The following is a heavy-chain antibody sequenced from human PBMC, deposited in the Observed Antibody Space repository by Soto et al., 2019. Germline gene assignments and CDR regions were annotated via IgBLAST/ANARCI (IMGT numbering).Heavy chain of an antibody. V-gene: IGHV3-30*18. CDR2: ISADGSDK. CDR3: VKGSVVARQELDY. D-gene: IGHD3-3*01. CDR1: GFTFSNFG. J-gene: IGHJ4*02. Sequence: QVQLVESGGGVVQPGRSLRLSCAASGFTFSNFGMHWVRQAPGKGLVWVAAISADGSDKYFSGSVKGRFTISRDNSKNTLFLQMNSLRVEDTAVYYCVKGSVVARQELDYWGQGTLVTVSS.